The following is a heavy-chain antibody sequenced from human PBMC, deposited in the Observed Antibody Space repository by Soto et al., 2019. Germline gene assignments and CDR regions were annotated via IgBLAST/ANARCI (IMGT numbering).Heavy chain of an antibody. J-gene: IGHJ4*02. CDR3: ARTPANYDSSGYQFDY. CDR2: IYYSGST. CDR1: GGSISSGDYY. Sequence: SETLSLTCTVSGGSISSGDYYWSWIRQPPGKGLEWIGYIYYSGSTYYNPSLKSRVTISVDTSKNQFSLKLSSVTAADTAVYYCARTPANYDSSGYQFDYWGQGTLVTVSS. V-gene: IGHV4-30-4*02. D-gene: IGHD3-22*01.